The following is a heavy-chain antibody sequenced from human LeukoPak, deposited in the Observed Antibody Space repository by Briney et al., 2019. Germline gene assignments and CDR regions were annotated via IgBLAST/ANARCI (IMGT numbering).Heavy chain of an antibody. CDR2: INHSGST. J-gene: IGHJ4*02. CDR1: GGSFSGYY. D-gene: IGHD5-18*01. Sequence: SETLSLTCVIYGGSFSGYYWSWIRQPPGKGLEWIGEINHSGSTNYNPSLKSRVTISVDTSKNQFSLKLSSVTAADTAVYYCARRGRGDSYGFPDCWGQGTLVTVSS. V-gene: IGHV4-34*01. CDR3: ARRGRGDSYGFPDC.